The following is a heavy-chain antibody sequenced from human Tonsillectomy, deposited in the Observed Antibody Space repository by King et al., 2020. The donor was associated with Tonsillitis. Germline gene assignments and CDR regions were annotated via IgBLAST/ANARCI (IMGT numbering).Heavy chain of an antibody. CDR3: ARDRGEMATLDY. Sequence: HVQLVESGGGVVQPGRSLRLSCAASGFTFSSYGMHWVRQAPGKGLEWVAVILYDGSNKYYADSVKGRLTISRDNSKNTLYLQMNSLRAEDTAVYYCARDRGEMATLDYWGQGTLVTVSS. V-gene: IGHV3-33*01. CDR2: ILYDGSNK. D-gene: IGHD5-24*01. J-gene: IGHJ4*02. CDR1: GFTFSSYG.